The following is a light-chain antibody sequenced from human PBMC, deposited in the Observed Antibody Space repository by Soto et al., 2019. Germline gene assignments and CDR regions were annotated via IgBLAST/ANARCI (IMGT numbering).Light chain of an antibody. V-gene: IGKV3D-20*01. CDR2: DAS. CDR3: QQYGSSPYT. J-gene: IGKJ2*01. CDR1: QSVSSSD. Sequence: EIALTQSPATLSLSPGERATHACGASQSVSSSDLAWYQQKPGLAPRLLIYDASSRATGIPDRFSGSGSGTDFTLTISRLEPEDFAVYYCQQYGSSPYTFGQGTKLEIK.